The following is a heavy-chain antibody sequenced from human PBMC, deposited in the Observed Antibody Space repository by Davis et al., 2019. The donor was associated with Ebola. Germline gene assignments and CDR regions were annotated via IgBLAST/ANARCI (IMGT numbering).Heavy chain of an antibody. CDR3: ARAYYDFWSGYYTGGYYYMDV. Sequence: PGGSLRLSCAASGFTFSSYSMNWVRQAPGKGLEWVSSISSSSSYIYYADSVKGRFTISRDNAKNSLYLQMNSLRAEDTAVYYCARAYYDFWSGYYTGGYYYMDVWGKGTTVTVSS. V-gene: IGHV3-21*01. D-gene: IGHD3-3*01. CDR2: ISSSSSYI. CDR1: GFTFSSYS. J-gene: IGHJ6*03.